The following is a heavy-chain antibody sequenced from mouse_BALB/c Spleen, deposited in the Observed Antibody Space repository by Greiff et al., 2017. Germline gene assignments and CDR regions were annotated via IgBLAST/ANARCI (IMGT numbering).Heavy chain of an antibody. J-gene: IGHJ2*01. CDR1: GFTFSSYY. Sequence: EVHLVESGGGLVKLGGSLKLSCAASGFTFSSYYMSWVRQTPEKRLELVAAINSNGGSTYYPDTVKGRFTISRDNAKNTLYLQMSSLKSEDTALYYCARHNGISYYFDYWGQGTTLTVSS. V-gene: IGHV5-6-2*01. CDR2: INSNGGST. D-gene: IGHD1-3*01. CDR3: ARHNGISYYFDY.